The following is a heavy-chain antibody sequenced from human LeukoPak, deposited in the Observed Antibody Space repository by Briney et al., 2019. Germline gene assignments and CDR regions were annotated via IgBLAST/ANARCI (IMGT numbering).Heavy chain of an antibody. V-gene: IGHV3-21*01. Sequence: PGGSLRLSCAASGFTFGSYSMNWVRQAPGKGLEWVSSISSSSSYIYYADSVKGRFTISRDNAKNSLYLQMNSLRAEDTAVYYCARDLTMVIDAFDIWGQGTMVTVSS. D-gene: IGHD4/OR15-4a*01. CDR1: GFTFGSYS. J-gene: IGHJ3*02. CDR2: ISSSSSYI. CDR3: ARDLTMVIDAFDI.